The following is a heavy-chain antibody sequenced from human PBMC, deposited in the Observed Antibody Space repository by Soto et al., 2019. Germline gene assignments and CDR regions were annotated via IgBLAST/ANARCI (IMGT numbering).Heavy chain of an antibody. CDR3: ARDWVGIAARRGVIDY. Sequence: QVQLVQSGAEVKKPGASVKVSCKASGYTFTSYGISWVRQAPGQGLEWMGWIIAYNGNTNYAQKLQGRVTMTTDTSTSTAYMELEGLRSDDTAVYYCARDWVGIAARRGVIDYWGQGTLVTVSS. J-gene: IGHJ4*02. D-gene: IGHD6-6*01. V-gene: IGHV1-18*01. CDR2: IIAYNGNT. CDR1: GYTFTSYG.